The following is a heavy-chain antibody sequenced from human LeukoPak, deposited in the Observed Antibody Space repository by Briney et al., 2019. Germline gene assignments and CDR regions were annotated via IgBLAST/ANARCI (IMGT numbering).Heavy chain of an antibody. J-gene: IGHJ4*02. CDR2: ISHDGSKK. D-gene: IGHD3-10*01. Sequence: GRSRRPACPASGFAFSSYSVHWVRQAPGKGLECVAVISHDGSKKYYADFVKGRFTISRDNSKNTLYLHMNSLIPEDTAVYFCAKDWKFYYVSGSFFPDNWGQGTLATVSS. CDR3: AKDWKFYYVSGSFFPDN. V-gene: IGHV3-30-3*01. CDR1: GFAFSSYS.